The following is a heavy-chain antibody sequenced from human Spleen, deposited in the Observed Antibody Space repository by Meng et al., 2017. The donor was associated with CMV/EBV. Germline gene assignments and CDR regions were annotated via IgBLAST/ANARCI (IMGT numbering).Heavy chain of an antibody. CDR1: GFTFSDYY. Sequence: SLKISCAASGFTFSDYYMSWIRQAPGKGLEWISYVSSSGSTIYYADSVKGRFTISRDNAKNSLYLQMNSLRAEDTAVYYCATPLAITIFGGDKGGVVYWGQGTLVTVSS. V-gene: IGHV3-11*01. CDR2: VSSSGSTI. J-gene: IGHJ4*02. CDR3: ATPLAITIFGGDKGGVVY. D-gene: IGHD3-3*01.